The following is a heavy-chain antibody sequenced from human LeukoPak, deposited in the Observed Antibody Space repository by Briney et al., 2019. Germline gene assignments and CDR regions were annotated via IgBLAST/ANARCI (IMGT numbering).Heavy chain of an antibody. J-gene: IGHJ4*02. Sequence: GGSPRLSCAASGFTFSSYSMNWVRQAPGKGLEWASSISSSSSYIYYADSVKGRFTISRDNAKNSLYLQMNSLRAEDTAVYYCASSGKNELVAATRGDWDFDYWGQGTLVTVSS. CDR1: GFTFSSYS. D-gene: IGHD2-15*01. V-gene: IGHV3-21*01. CDR2: ISSSSSYI. CDR3: ASSGKNELVAATRGDWDFDY.